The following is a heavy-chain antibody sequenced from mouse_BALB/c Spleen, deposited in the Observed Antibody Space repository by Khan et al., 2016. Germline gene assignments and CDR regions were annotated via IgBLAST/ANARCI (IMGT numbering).Heavy chain of an antibody. J-gene: IGHJ1*01. D-gene: IGHD2-2*01. CDR3: ARGGYHWYFDV. CDR1: GYTFTSYV. Sequence: EVQLQESGPELVKPGASVKMSCKASGYTFTSYVMHWVKQKPGQGLEWIGYINPYNDGTKYNEKFKGKATLTSDKSSSTAYMELSSLTSEDSAVYYCARGGYHWYFDVWGAGTTVTVSS. V-gene: IGHV1S136*01. CDR2: INPYNDGT.